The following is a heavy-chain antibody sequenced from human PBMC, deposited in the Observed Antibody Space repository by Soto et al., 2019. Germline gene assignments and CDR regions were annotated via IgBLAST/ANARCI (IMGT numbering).Heavy chain of an antibody. D-gene: IGHD3-10*01. CDR1: GGTLSDHG. Sequence: QVQLEQSGAEVKKPGSSVKVSCKASGGTLSDHGVAWLRQAPGQGLEWMGGTSPVFNTATYAQKFQGRVTVTADKFTNIAYMELSSLRSEDTAFYFCARGVYGSGNYYTGPSAFDIWGQGTMVIVSS. CDR3: ARGVYGSGNYYTGPSAFDI. CDR2: TSPVFNTA. V-gene: IGHV1-69*06. J-gene: IGHJ3*02.